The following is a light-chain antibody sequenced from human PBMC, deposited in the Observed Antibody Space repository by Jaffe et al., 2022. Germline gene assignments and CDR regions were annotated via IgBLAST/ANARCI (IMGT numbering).Light chain of an antibody. Sequence: EIVLTQSPGTLSLSPGERASLSCRASQSVINNYLAWYQQRPGQAPRLLIYGSSGRATGIPDRFSGSGSGTDFTLTISRLEPEDFAVYYCQQYGSSPRTFGQGTKVEIK. J-gene: IGKJ1*01. V-gene: IGKV3-20*01. CDR2: GSS. CDR3: QQYGSSPRT. CDR1: QSVINNY.